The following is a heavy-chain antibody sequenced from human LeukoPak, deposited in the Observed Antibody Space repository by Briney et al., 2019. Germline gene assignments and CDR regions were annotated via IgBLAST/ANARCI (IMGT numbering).Heavy chain of an antibody. D-gene: IGHD6-19*01. CDR2: ISAYNGNT. J-gene: IGHJ6*03. CDR3: ARRVAGRYYYYYYYMDV. V-gene: IGHV1-18*01. Sequence: EASVKVSCKASGYTFTSYGISWVRQAPGQGLEWMGWISAYNGNTNYAQKLQGRVTMTTDTSTSTAYMELRSLRSDDTAVYYCARRVAGRYYYYYYYMDVWGKGTTVTVSS. CDR1: GYTFTSYG.